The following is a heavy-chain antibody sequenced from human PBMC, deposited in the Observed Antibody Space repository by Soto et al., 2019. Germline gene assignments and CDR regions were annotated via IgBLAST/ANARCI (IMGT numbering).Heavy chain of an antibody. Sequence: GASVKFSCKASGHTFTRYTMNWVRQAPGQRLEWMGWINPDNGNTKSSQKFQDRVIITRDTSASTAYMDLSSLRSEDTAVYYCARGIATGQLDPWGQGTLVTVS. D-gene: IGHD2-15*01. V-gene: IGHV1-3*01. CDR3: ARGIATGQLDP. CDR2: INPDNGNT. CDR1: GHTFTRYT. J-gene: IGHJ5*02.